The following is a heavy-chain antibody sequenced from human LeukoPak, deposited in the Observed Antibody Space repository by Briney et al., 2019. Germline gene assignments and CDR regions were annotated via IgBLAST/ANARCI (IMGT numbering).Heavy chain of an antibody. J-gene: IGHJ5*02. CDR1: SGSFSGYY. CDR3: ERGLIGGYDLNWFDP. CDR2: INHSDST. D-gene: IGHD5-12*01. Sequence: SETLSLTCAGYSGSFSGYYWSWIRQPPGKGLEWIGEINHSDSTHYNPSLKRRVTISVDTYKNPFSLKLSPVTAADTAVYYCERGLIGGYDLNWFDPWGQGTLVTVSS. V-gene: IGHV4-34*01.